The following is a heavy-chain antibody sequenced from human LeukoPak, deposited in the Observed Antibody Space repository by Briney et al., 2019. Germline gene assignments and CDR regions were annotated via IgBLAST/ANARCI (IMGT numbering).Heavy chain of an antibody. Sequence: GGSLRLSCAASGFTFSSYWMHWVRQAPGKGLVWVSRINSDGSRTSYADSVKGRFTISRDNAKNTLYLQMNSLRAEDTAVYYCARDGAGSSFYMDVWGKGTTVTVSS. J-gene: IGHJ6*03. CDR1: GFTFSSYW. CDR2: INSDGSRT. D-gene: IGHD6-6*01. V-gene: IGHV3-74*01. CDR3: ARDGAGSSFYMDV.